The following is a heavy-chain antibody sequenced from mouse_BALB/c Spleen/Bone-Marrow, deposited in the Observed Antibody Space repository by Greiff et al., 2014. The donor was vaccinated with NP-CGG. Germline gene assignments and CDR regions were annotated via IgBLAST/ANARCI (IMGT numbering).Heavy chain of an antibody. CDR1: GYTFTDYN. CDR3: ARPDARYWDFDV. V-gene: IGHV1-18*01. J-gene: IGHJ1*01. Sequence: VQLQQSGPELVKPGASVKIPCKASGYTFTDYNMDWVKQSHGKSLEWIGDINPNNGGTIYNQKFKGKATLTVDKSSSTAYMELRSLTSEDTAVYYCARPDARYWDFDVWGAGTTVTVSS. CDR2: INPNNGGT.